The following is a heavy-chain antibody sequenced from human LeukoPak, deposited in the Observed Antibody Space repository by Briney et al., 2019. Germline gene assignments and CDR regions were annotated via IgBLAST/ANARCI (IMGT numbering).Heavy chain of an antibody. CDR1: RYSFASSW. CDR3: ARLSGGSP. D-gene: IGHD2-15*01. V-gene: IGHV5-51*01. Sequence: GESLKISCQASRYSFASSWIGWVRQMPGKGLEWMGTIFPADSNTRYSPSFQGQVTISVDKSNNTAYLQWSSLKASDTAIYYCARLSGGSPWGQGTLVTVSS. CDR2: IFPADSNT. J-gene: IGHJ5*02.